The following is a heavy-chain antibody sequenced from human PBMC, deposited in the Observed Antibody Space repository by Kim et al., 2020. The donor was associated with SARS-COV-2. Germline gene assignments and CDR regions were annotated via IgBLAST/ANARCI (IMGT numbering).Heavy chain of an antibody. CDR2: ISWNSGSI. J-gene: IGHJ6*03. V-gene: IGHV3-9*01. CDR1: GFTFDDYA. D-gene: IGHD6-13*01. Sequence: GGSLRLSCAASGFTFDDYAMHWVRQAPGKGLEWVSGISWNSGSIGYADSVKGRFTISRDNAKNSLYLQMNSLRAEDTALYYCAKDKVAAAGNYYYYYY. CDR3: AKDKVAAAGNYYYYYY.